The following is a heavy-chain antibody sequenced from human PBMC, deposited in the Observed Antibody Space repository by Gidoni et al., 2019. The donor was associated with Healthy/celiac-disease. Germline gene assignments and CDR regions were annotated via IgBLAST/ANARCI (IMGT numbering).Heavy chain of an antibody. Sequence: QVQLQESGPGLVQPSETLSLTCTVSGGSISRYYWSWIRQPPGKGLEWIGYIYYSGSTNYTPALKSRVTISVDTSKNQFALKLSSVTAADTAVYYWAREYIVVVPAAMREGYYYYYYMDVWGKGTTVTVSS. V-gene: IGHV4-59*01. CDR1: GGSISRYY. J-gene: IGHJ6*03. D-gene: IGHD2-2*01. CDR3: AREYIVVVPAAMREGYYYYYYMDV. CDR2: IYYSGST.